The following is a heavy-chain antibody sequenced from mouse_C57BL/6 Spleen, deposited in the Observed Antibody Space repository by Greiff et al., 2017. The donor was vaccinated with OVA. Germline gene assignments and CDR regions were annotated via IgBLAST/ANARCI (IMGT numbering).Heavy chain of an antibody. V-gene: IGHV6-3*01. J-gene: IGHJ1*03. Sequence: EVKVEESGGGLVQPGGSMKLSCFASGFTFSNYWMNWVRQSPEKGLEWVAQIRLKSDNYATLYAESVKGRFTISRDDSKSSVYLQMNNLRAEDTGIYYCTAGRYFDVWGTGTTVTVSS. CDR1: GFTFSNYW. CDR3: TAGRYFDV. CDR2: IRLKSDNYAT.